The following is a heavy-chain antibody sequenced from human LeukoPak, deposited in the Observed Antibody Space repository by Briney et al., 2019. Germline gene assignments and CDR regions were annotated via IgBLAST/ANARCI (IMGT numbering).Heavy chain of an antibody. D-gene: IGHD3-10*01. J-gene: IGHJ5*01. CDR2: IRSKAYGGTT. CDR1: GFTFGDYA. Sequence: GGSLRLSCTAPGFTFGDYAMSWVRQAPGKGLERVGFIRSKAYGGTTEYATSVKGRFTISRDDSKSIAYLQMNSLKTEDTAVYYCTRVGELLWFGELLPNWFDSWGQGTLVTVSS. V-gene: IGHV3-49*04. CDR3: TRVGELLWFGELLPNWFDS.